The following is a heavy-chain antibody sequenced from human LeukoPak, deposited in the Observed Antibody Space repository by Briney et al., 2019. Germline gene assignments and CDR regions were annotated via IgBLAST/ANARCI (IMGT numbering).Heavy chain of an antibody. CDR2: ISSSSSYI. CDR1: GFTFSSYS. Sequence: GGSLRLSCAASGFTFSSYSMNWVRQAPGKGLEWVSSISSSSSYIYYADSVKGRFTISRDNAKNSLYLQMNSLRAEDTAVYYCARDDDYGDYVPTVAFGIWGQGAMVTVSS. V-gene: IGHV3-21*01. D-gene: IGHD4-17*01. CDR3: ARDDDYGDYVPTVAFGI. J-gene: IGHJ3*02.